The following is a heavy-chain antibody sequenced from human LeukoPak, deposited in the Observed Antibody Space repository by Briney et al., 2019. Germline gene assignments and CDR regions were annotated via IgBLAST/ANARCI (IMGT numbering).Heavy chain of an antibody. CDR2: IYTSGST. V-gene: IGHV4-4*07. J-gene: IGHJ6*03. CDR1: GGSISSYY. Sequence: SETLSLTCTVSGGSISSYYWSWIRQPAGKGLEWIGRIYTSGSTNYNPSLKSRVTMSVDTSKNQFSLKLSSVTAADTAVYYCARDFPWGSGYYYYYYYYMDVWGKGTTVTVSS. CDR3: ARDFPWGSGYYYYYYYYMDV. D-gene: IGHD2/OR15-2a*01.